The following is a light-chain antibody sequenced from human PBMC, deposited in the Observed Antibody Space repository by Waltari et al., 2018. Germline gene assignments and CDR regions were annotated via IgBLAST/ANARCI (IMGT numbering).Light chain of an antibody. CDR2: DAS. Sequence: EIVLTQSPGTLSLSPGESASLSCRASQSLGNTYLAWYQQKPGQAPRLLIFDASRRATGIPARFSGSGSATEFTLTITSLQSEDFVVYYCQQYNHWPFTFGPGTKVDVK. J-gene: IGKJ3*01. CDR1: QSLGNTY. V-gene: IGKV3-15*01. CDR3: QQYNHWPFT.